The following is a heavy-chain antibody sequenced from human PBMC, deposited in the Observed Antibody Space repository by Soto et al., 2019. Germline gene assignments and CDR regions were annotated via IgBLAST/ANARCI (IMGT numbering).Heavy chain of an antibody. CDR3: AKEHYYDGGSSSPTFDY. CDR1: GFTFSTYG. Sequence: GGSLRLSCAASGFTFSTYGMHWVRQAPGKGLEWVAVISYDGSNKYYADSVKGRFTISRDNSKNTLYLQMNSPRAEDTAVYYCAKEHYYDGGSSSPTFDYWGQGTLVIVSS. J-gene: IGHJ4*02. V-gene: IGHV3-30*18. CDR2: ISYDGSNK. D-gene: IGHD3-22*01.